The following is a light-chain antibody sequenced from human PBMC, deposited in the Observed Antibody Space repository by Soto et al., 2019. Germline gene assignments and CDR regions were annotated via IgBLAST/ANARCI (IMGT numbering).Light chain of an antibody. Sequence: QSVLTQPPSASGTPGQWVTISCSGSSSTIGSNYVYWYQQLPQTAPKLLIFRNDQRPSGVPDRFSGSKSGTSASLAISGLRFEDEADYYCAAWDDSLSGPWVFGGGTKLTVL. J-gene: IGLJ3*02. CDR1: SSTIGSNY. CDR3: AAWDDSLSGPWV. CDR2: RND. V-gene: IGLV1-47*01.